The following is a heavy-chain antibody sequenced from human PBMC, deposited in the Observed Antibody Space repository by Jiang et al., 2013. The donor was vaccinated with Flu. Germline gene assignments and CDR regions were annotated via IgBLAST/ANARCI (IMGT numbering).Heavy chain of an antibody. D-gene: IGHD1-26*01. Sequence: QLLESGAEVKKPGASVKVSCKASGYTFTRHYIHWVRQAPGQGLEWMGIINANVDSTSYAQKFQGRVTMTRDTSTSTVYMELTSLRSEDTAVYYCARDAGREGDWLDPWGQGTLVTVSS. CDR3: ARDAGREGDWLDP. V-gene: IGHV1-46*01. CDR2: INANVDST. CDR1: GYTFTRHY. J-gene: IGHJ5*02.